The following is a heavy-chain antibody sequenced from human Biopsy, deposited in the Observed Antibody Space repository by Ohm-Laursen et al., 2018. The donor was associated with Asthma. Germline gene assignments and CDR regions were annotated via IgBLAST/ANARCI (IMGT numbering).Heavy chain of an antibody. CDR1: GFTFDDYA. CDR3: ARDGTDMNEAMPKDY. CDR2: ISWSSGSI. J-gene: IGHJ4*02. Sequence: SLRLSCAASGFTFDDYAMHWVRQAPGKGLEWVSGISWSSGSIGYADSVKGRFTISRDNAKNSLYLQMNSLRAEDTAVYYCARDGTDMNEAMPKDYWGQGTLVTVSS. V-gene: IGHV3-9*01. D-gene: IGHD2-2*01.